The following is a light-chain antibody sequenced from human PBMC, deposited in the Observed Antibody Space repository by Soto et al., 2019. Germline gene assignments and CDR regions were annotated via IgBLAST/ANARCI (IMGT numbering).Light chain of an antibody. V-gene: IGLV1-51*02. CDR3: GAWDGSVTAV. Sequence: QSVLTQPPSVSAAAGQKVTISCSGSSSNIGDNSVSWYQQLPGTAPKLLIYENDKRPSGIPDRFSGSKSDTSATLGITGLQTGDEADYYCGAWDGSVTAVFGGGTQLTVL. CDR1: SSNIGDNS. J-gene: IGLJ2*01. CDR2: END.